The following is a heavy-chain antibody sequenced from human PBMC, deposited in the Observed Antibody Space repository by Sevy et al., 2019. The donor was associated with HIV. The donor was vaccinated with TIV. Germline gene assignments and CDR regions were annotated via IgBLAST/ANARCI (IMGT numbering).Heavy chain of an antibody. D-gene: IGHD7-27*01. CDR3: ARLGSRDYYYYMDV. V-gene: IGHV3-48*01. Sequence: GGSLRLSCAASGFTFSSYSMNWVRQAPGKGLEWVSYISSSSSTIYYADSVKGRFTISRDNAKNSLYLQMNSLRAEDTAVYYCARLGSRDYYYYMDVWGKGTTVTVSS. CDR2: ISSSSSTI. J-gene: IGHJ6*03. CDR1: GFTFSSYS.